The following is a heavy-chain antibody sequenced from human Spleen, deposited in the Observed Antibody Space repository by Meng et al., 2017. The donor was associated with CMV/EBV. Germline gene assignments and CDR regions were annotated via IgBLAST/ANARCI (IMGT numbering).Heavy chain of an antibody. CDR2: ISSSGSTI. CDR1: GFTFSDYY. J-gene: IGHJ4*02. D-gene: IGHD6-13*01. CDR3: ASTKGQQLPNY. Sequence: GESLKISCAASGFTFSDYYMSWIRQAPGKGLEWVSYISSSGSTIYYADSVKGRFTISRDNAKNSLYLQVNSLRAEDTAVYYCASTKGQQLPNYWGQGTLVTVSS. V-gene: IGHV3-11*04.